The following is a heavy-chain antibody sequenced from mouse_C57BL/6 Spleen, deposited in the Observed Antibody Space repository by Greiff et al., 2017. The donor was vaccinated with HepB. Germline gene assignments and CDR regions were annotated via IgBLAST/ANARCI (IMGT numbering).Heavy chain of an antibody. D-gene: IGHD4-1*01. CDR1: GYSFTDYN. Sequence: EVKLMESGPELVKPGASVKISCKASGYSFTDYNMNWVKQSNGKSLEWIGVINPNYGTTSYNQKFKGKATLTVDQSSSTAYMQLNSLTSEDSAVYYCARTGTRTDYFDYWGQGTTLTVSS. CDR3: ARTGTRTDYFDY. J-gene: IGHJ2*01. CDR2: INPNYGTT. V-gene: IGHV1-39*01.